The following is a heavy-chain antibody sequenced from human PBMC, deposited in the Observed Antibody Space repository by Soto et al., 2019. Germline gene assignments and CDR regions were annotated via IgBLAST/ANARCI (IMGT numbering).Heavy chain of an antibody. J-gene: IGHJ4*02. CDR3: TAGDGRTDNDF. CDR2: IKGKGGNGAT. CDR1: GFTFIYAW. D-gene: IGHD2-21*02. Sequence: EVQLVESGGGLVKPGGSTRLSCAASGFTFIYAWMTWVRQAPGKGLEWVAHIKGKGGNGATDYAAPVKGRFTISRDDSRNTLYLQMTSLKTEDTAVYYCTAGDGRTDNDFWGQGTLVTVSP. V-gene: IGHV3-15*01.